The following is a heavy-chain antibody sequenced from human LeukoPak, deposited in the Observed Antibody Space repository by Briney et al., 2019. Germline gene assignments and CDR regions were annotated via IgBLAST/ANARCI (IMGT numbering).Heavy chain of an antibody. D-gene: IGHD6-13*01. J-gene: IGHJ4*02. CDR3: ARVSGAGTVIDY. V-gene: IGHV1-2*02. CDR1: GYTFTRYY. CDR2: INPNNGGT. Sequence: ASVKVSCKASGYTFTRYYMHWVRQAPGQGPEWMGWINPNNGGTNYAQKFQGTVTITRDTSISTAYMELSRLRADDTAVCLCARVSGAGTVIDYWGQGTLVTVSS.